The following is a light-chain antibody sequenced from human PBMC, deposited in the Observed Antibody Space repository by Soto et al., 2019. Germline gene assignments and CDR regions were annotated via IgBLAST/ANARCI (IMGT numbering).Light chain of an antibody. CDR1: QTIIHN. CDR2: GAS. Sequence: EIVMTQSPVTLSVSPGERATLSCRASQTIIHNLAWYQQKPGQAPRLLIYGASTRATGIPDRFSGSGSGTAFTRSISSLHPEDFAAYSFQQYQSWPPITFGQGTRLEMK. J-gene: IGKJ5*01. CDR3: QQYQSWPPIT. V-gene: IGKV3-15*01.